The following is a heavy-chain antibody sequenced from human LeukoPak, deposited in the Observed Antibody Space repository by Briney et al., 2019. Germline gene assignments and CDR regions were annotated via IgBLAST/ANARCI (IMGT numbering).Heavy chain of an antibody. CDR3: ARSFYSSGRYTPLRWFGT. Sequence: PSETLSLTCVVSGASISSGSHYWNWIRQSPGRGLEWIGHIYYRGTTNYTPSLKSRVTISVDTSMNQFSLRLTSVTAADTAVYFCARSFYSSGRYTPLRWFGTWGQGALVTVSS. CDR2: IYYRGTT. V-gene: IGHV4-61*01. D-gene: IGHD3-10*01. CDR1: GASISSGSHY. J-gene: IGHJ5*02.